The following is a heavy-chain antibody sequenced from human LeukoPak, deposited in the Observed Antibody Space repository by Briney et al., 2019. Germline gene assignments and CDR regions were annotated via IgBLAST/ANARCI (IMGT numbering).Heavy chain of an antibody. V-gene: IGHV1-69*04. CDR1: GYTFSSYA. J-gene: IGHJ4*02. Sequence: GASVKLSCKASGYTFSSYAISWVRQAPGQGLEWMGRIITILGIANYAQKFQGRVTITADKSTSTAYMELSSLRSEDTAVYYCARRRLRYGDYVGPLDYWGQGTLVTVSS. D-gene: IGHD4-17*01. CDR3: ARRRLRYGDYVGPLDY. CDR2: IITILGIA.